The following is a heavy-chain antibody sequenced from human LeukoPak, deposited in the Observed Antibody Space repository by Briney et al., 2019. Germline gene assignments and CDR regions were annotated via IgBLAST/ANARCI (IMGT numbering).Heavy chain of an antibody. D-gene: IGHD3-22*01. CDR3: ARAGTDSSGPRDDAFDI. J-gene: IGHJ3*02. CDR2: IYYTGST. Sequence: SETLSLTCTVSGGSISSYYWSWIRQPPGKGLEWIGYIYYTGSTNYNPSLKSRVTISVDTSKNQFSLKLSSVTAADTAVYYCARAGTDSSGPRDDAFDIWGQGTTVTVSS. CDR1: GGSISSYY. V-gene: IGHV4-59*01.